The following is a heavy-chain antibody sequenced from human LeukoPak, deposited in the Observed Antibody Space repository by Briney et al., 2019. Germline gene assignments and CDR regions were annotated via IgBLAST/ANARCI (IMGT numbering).Heavy chain of an antibody. CDR1: GFTFSSYW. CDR3: AKVGAWELQRVFEN. J-gene: IGHJ4*02. V-gene: IGHV3-7*01. Sequence: GGSLRLSCEVSGFTFSSYWMTLARHIPGKGLEWVANINRDGSEQHYVESVKGRFTISRDNGRNSLYLQMDSLRVDDTAVYYCAKVGAWELQRVFENWGQGTLVTVSS. CDR2: INRDGSEQ. D-gene: IGHD1-26*01.